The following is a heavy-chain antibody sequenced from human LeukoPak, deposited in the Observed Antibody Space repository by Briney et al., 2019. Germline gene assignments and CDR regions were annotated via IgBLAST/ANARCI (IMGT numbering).Heavy chain of an antibody. CDR3: ARGYCSSTSCYYVNWFDP. V-gene: IGHV3-53*01. J-gene: IGHJ5*02. Sequence: GGSLRLSCAASGFTFSSYSMNWVRQAPGKGLEWVSVIYSGGSTYYADSVKGRFTISRDNSKNTLYLQMNSLRAEDTAVYYCARGYCSSTSCYYVNWFDPWGQGTLVTVSS. CDR1: GFTFSSYS. D-gene: IGHD2-2*01. CDR2: IYSGGST.